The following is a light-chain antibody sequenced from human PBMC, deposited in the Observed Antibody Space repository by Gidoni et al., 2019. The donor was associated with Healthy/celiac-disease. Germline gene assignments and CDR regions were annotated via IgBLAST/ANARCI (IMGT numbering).Light chain of an antibody. J-gene: IGKJ4*01. Sequence: EIVMTQSPDTLSVSPGERATLPCRASQSVRSNLAWYQQKPGQAPRLLIYCTSTRATGIPARCSGSGSGTEFTLTISSLQSEDFAVYYWQQYNNWLTFGGGTKVEIK. CDR3: QQYNNWLT. CDR2: CTS. CDR1: QSVRSN. V-gene: IGKV3-15*01.